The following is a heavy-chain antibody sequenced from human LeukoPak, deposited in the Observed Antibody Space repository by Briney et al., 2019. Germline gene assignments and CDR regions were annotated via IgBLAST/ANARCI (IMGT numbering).Heavy chain of an antibody. CDR2: IIPGVDIK. CDR3: ARDMRSYGWGYFDY. J-gene: IGHJ4*02. CDR1: GGTFSSQI. Sequence: SSVKVSYKASGGTFSSQIISWVRQAPGQGLEWMAKIIPGVDIKKYSQKFQGRVTIIADKSTSTAYLDLSSLRSDDTAMYYCARDMRSYGWGYFDYWGQGTLVTVSS. D-gene: IGHD3-16*01. V-gene: IGHV1-69*04.